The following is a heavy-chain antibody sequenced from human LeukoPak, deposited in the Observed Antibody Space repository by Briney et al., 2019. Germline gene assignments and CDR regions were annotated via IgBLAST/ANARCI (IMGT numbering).Heavy chain of an antibody. CDR2: INPGGSNR. J-gene: IGHJ4*02. CDR1: GITFSIYE. CDR3: ASSLSSGWGPVDDY. V-gene: IGHV3-48*03. Sequence: GGSLRLSCAASGITFSIYEMNWARRAPGKGLEWVSYINPGGSNRFYAGSVRGRFTISRDDAKKSVYLQMNSLRAEDTAVYYCASSLSSGWGPVDDYWGQGIMVTVSS. D-gene: IGHD6-19*01.